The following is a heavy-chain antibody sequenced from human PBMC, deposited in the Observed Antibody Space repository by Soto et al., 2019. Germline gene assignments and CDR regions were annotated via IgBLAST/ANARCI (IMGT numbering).Heavy chain of an antibody. V-gene: IGHV4-4*02. CDR1: SGSISSSNW. J-gene: IGHJ5*02. CDR2: GYHSGCT. Sequence: QMQLQESGPGLVKPSGTLSLTCAVSSGSISSSNWWRWVRQPPGKGLEWIGEGYHSGCTKYNPSLKRRFTSSLDKSNNQFSLKLSSVIAADTAVYYCARAPGDGDYAVNWFDPWGQGALVTVSS. CDR3: ARAPGDGDYAVNWFDP. D-gene: IGHD4-17*01.